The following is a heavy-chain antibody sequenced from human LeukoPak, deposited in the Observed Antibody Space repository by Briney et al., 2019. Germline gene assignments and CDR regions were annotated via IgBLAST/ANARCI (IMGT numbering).Heavy chain of an antibody. CDR1: GYTFTSYY. V-gene: IGHV1-46*01. D-gene: IGHD6-19*01. Sequence: ASVKVSCKASGYTFTSYYMHWVRQAPGQRLEWMGIINPSGGSTSYAQKFQGRVTMTRDTSTSTVYMELSSLRSEDTAVYYCARGGIAVAGTSAPEDWYFDLWGRGTLVTVSS. CDR3: ARGGIAVAGTSAPEDWYFDL. CDR2: INPSGGST. J-gene: IGHJ2*01.